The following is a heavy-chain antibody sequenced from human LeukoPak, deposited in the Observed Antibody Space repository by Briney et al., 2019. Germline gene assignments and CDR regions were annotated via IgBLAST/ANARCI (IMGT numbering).Heavy chain of an antibody. Sequence: PSETLSLTCTVSGGSISSSSYYWGWIRQPPGKGLEWIGSIYYSGSTYYNPSLKSRVTISVDTSKNQFSLKLSSVTAADTAVYYCARDQGGYDIFSFFDYWGQGTLVTVSS. CDR1: GGSISSSSYY. V-gene: IGHV4-39*07. D-gene: IGHD3-9*01. J-gene: IGHJ4*02. CDR2: IYYSGST. CDR3: ARDQGGYDIFSFFDY.